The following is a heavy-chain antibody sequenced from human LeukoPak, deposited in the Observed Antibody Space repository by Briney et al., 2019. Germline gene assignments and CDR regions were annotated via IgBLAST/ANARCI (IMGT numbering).Heavy chain of an antibody. J-gene: IGHJ4*02. Sequence: PGGSLRLSCAASEFPFSSYAMSWVRQAPGKGLEWVSVVSGSGGGTYYADSVKGRFTISGDNSKNTVYLQMNSLRAEDTALYYCAKGGVYGDYYFDYWGQGTLVTVSS. CDR2: VSGSGGGT. CDR3: AKGGVYGDYYFDY. V-gene: IGHV3-23*01. CDR1: EFPFSSYA. D-gene: IGHD4-17*01.